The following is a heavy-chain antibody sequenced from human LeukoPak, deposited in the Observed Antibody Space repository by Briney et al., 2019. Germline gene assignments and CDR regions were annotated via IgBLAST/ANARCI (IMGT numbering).Heavy chain of an antibody. J-gene: IGHJ4*02. CDR1: GGSISSSSYY. Sequence: SETLSLTCTVSGGSISSSSYYWGWIRQPPGKGLEWIGSIYYSGSTYYNPSLKSRVTISIDTSKNQFSLKLSSVTAADTAVYYCARDRDTEDYFDYWGQGTLVTVSS. CDR3: ARDRDTEDYFDY. V-gene: IGHV4-39*02. D-gene: IGHD5-24*01. CDR2: IYYSGST.